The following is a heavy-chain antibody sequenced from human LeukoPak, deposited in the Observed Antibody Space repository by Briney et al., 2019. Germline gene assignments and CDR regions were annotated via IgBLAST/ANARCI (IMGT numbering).Heavy chain of an antibody. Sequence: SETLSLTCTVSGGSISSYYWSWIRQPPGKGLEWIGYIYATGSTNYNPSLKSRVTISVDTSKDQFSLKLSSVTAADTAVYYCAKHVYYDSSGYLYYYYYGMDVWGQGTTVTVS. CDR2: IYATGST. V-gene: IGHV4-4*09. J-gene: IGHJ6*02. CDR3: AKHVYYDSSGYLYYYYYGMDV. CDR1: GGSISSYY. D-gene: IGHD3-22*01.